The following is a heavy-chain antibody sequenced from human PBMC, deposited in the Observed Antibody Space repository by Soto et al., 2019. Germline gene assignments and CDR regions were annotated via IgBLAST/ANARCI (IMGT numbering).Heavy chain of an antibody. Sequence: QLQLQESGPGLVKPSETLSLTCSVSGGSISNVNYYWSWIRQPPGKGLEWFGTIYYSGSTYYNPSCKCRVTISVDRSMSQCSLRLTSVTVSDTAGYYCASGYNLDRSPYNWFARWGQGTLVTVSS. CDR3: ASGYNLDRSPYNWFAR. D-gene: IGHD3-22*01. CDR2: IYYSGST. V-gene: IGHV4-39*01. J-gene: IGHJ5*02. CDR1: GGSISNVNYY.